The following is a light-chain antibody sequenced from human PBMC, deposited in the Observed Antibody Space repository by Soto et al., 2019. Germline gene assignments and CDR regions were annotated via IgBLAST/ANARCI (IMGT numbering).Light chain of an antibody. Sequence: TLFPQSPATLPVSTGERATLSCRTSQSVSSSYLAWYRQNPGQAPRLLIYDASSRAAGIPARFSGSGSGTDFTLTITSLEPEDFAFYYCHQRRRWPRTFGQGTKVDIK. CDR3: HQRRRWPRT. CDR1: QSVSSSY. CDR2: DAS. J-gene: IGKJ1*01. V-gene: IGKV3D-20*02.